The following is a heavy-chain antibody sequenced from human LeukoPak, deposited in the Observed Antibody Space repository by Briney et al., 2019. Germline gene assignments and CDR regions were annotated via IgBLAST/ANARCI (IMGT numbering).Heavy chain of an antibody. CDR1: GGSFSGYY. CDR2: INHSGST. CDR3: ARESLFLDYYGSGSYRWFDP. Sequence: SETLSLTCAVYGGSFSGYYWSWIRQPPGKGLEWIGEINHSGSTNYNPSLKSRVTISVDTSKNQFSLKLSSVTAADTAVYYCARESLFLDYYGSGSYRWFDPWGQGTLVTVFS. J-gene: IGHJ5*02. D-gene: IGHD3-10*01. V-gene: IGHV4-34*01.